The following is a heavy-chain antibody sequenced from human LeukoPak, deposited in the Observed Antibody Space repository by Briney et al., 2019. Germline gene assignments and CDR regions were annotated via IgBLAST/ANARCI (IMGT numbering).Heavy chain of an antibody. J-gene: IGHJ4*02. CDR3: ATDYYDSSGYYC. CDR1: GFTFSSYS. V-gene: IGHV3-21*01. CDR2: ISSSSSYI. D-gene: IGHD3-22*01. Sequence: GGSLRLSCAASGFTFSSYSMNWARQAPGKGLEWVSSISSSSSYIYYADSVKGRFTISRDNAKNSLYLQMNSLRAEDTAVYYCATDYYDSSGYYCWGQGTLVTVSS.